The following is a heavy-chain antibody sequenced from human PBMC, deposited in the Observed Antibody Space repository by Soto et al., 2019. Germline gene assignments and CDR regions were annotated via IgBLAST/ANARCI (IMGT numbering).Heavy chain of an antibody. Sequence: GGFLRLSCAASGFTFSSYWMSWVRQAPGEGLEWVANIKQDGSEKYYVDSVKGRFTISRDNAKNSLYLQMNSLRAEDTAVYYCARVPAVAPYYFDYWGQGTLVTVSS. CDR1: GFTFSSYW. D-gene: IGHD6-19*01. CDR3: ARVPAVAPYYFDY. V-gene: IGHV3-7*01. J-gene: IGHJ4*02. CDR2: IKQDGSEK.